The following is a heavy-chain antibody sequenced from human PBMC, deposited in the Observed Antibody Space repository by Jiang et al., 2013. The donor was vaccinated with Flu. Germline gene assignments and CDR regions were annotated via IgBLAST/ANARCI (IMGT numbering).Heavy chain of an antibody. CDR3: ATDQANYDYVWGSYRKDDAFDI. CDR2: FDPEDGET. V-gene: IGHV1-24*01. J-gene: IGHJ3*02. Sequence: GAEVKKPGASVKVSCKVSGYTLTELSMHWVRQAPGKGLEWMGGFDPEDGETIYAQKFQGRVTMTEDTSTDTAYTELSSLRSEDTAVYYCATDQANYDYVWGSYRKDDAFDIWGQGTMVTVSS. D-gene: IGHD3-16*02. CDR1: GYTLTELS.